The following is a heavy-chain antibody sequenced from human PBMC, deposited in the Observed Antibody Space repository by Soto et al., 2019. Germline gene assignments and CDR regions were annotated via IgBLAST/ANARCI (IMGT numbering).Heavy chain of an antibody. CDR2: INPAGTIT. Sequence: GGSLRLSCAASGFPFSHYLMHWVRQTPGKGLVWVSRINPAGTITNYADSVEGRFTISRDNSKNTLYLQMNSLRAEDTAIYYCAKAREVTLVRISLAQWGQGTLVTVSS. D-gene: IGHD3-10*01. CDR1: GFPFSHYL. CDR3: AKAREVTLVRISLAQ. V-gene: IGHV3-74*01. J-gene: IGHJ4*02.